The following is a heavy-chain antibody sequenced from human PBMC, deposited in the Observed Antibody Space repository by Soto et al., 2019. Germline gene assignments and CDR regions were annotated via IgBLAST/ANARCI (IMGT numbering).Heavy chain of an antibody. D-gene: IGHD3-10*01. V-gene: IGHV3-23*01. CDR1: GFTFSTYA. J-gene: IGHJ4*02. CDR2: ISGSGGST. CDR3: AKGGVWFGELSGDS. Sequence: EVPLLESGGCLVQTGGSLRLSCAASGFTFSTYAMSWVRQAPGKGLEWVSAISGSGGSTYYADPVKGRFTISRDNSSITLYLQMSSLRGEDTAVYYCAKGGVWFGELSGDSWGQGTLVTVSS.